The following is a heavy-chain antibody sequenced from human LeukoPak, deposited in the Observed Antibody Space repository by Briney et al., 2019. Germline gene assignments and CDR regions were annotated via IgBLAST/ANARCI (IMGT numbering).Heavy chain of an antibody. CDR3: ARDFYYDSSGSHPSFDY. J-gene: IGHJ4*02. CDR1: GYTFTSHG. CDR2: ISTYNGNT. V-gene: IGHV1-18*01. Sequence: GASVKVSCKASGYTFTSHGISWVRQAPGQGLEWMGWISTYNGNTNYAQKLQGRVTMTTDTSTSTAYMELRSLRSDDTAVYYCARDFYYDSSGSHPSFDYWGQGTLVTVSS. D-gene: IGHD3-22*01.